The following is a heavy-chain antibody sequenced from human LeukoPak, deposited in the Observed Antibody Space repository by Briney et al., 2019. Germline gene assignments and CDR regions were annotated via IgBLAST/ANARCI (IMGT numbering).Heavy chain of an antibody. D-gene: IGHD6-13*01. CDR1: GGSISSGDYY. V-gene: IGHV4-30-4*01. CDR3: ARDRPAAAGPYNWFDP. CDR2: IYYSGST. Sequence: KPSETPSLTCTVSGGSISSGDYYWSWIRQPPGKGLEWIGYIYYSGSTYYNPSLKSRVTISVDTSKNQFSLKLSSVTAADTAVYYCARDRPAAAGPYNWFDPWGQGTLVTVSS. J-gene: IGHJ5*02.